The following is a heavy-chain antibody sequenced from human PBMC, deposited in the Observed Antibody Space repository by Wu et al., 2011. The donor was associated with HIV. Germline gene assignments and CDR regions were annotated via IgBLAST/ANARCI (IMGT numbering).Heavy chain of an antibody. D-gene: IGHD6-13*01. CDR1: GYTFTTYY. V-gene: IGHV1-46*01. Sequence: QFQLVQSGAEVKKPGASVKVSCKASGYTFTTYYMHWVRQAPGQGLEWMGIINPSGGSTTYAQQFQGRVSMTRDTSTGIVYMELSSLRSEDTALYYCARDRIAAANRYFDYWGQGTLVTVSS. CDR2: INPSGGST. CDR3: ARDRIAAANRYFDY. J-gene: IGHJ4*02.